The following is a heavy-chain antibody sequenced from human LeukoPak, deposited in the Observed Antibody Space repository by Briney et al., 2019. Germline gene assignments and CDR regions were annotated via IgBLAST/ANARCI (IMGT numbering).Heavy chain of an antibody. CDR2: INSDGSST. CDR1: GFTFSSYW. CDR3: ARTRPGYSYGYVGY. D-gene: IGHD5-18*01. Sequence: GGSLRLSCAASGFTFSSYWMHWVRQAPGKGLVWVSRINSDGSSTSYADSVKGRFTISRDNAKNTLYLQMNSLRAEDTAVYYYARTRPGYSYGYVGYWGQGTLVTVSS. V-gene: IGHV3-74*01. J-gene: IGHJ4*02.